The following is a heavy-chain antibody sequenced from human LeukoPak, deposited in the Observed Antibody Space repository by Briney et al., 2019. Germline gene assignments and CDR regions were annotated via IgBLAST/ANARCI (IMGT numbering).Heavy chain of an antibody. V-gene: IGHV3-30*04. CDR1: GFTFSSYP. CDR3: AREGSYHDSSGYVGAFDI. Sequence: TGGSLRLSCAGSGFTFSSYPMHWVRQAPGKGLEWVAAISYDGRNKYYADSVKGRFTISRDNSKNTLYLHMNSLRSEDTAVYYCAREGSYHDSSGYVGAFDIWGQGTMVTVSS. CDR2: ISYDGRNK. D-gene: IGHD3-22*01. J-gene: IGHJ3*02.